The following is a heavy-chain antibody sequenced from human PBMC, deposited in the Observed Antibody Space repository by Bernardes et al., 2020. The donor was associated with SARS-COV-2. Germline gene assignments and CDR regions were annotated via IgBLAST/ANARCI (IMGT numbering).Heavy chain of an antibody. CDR2: IWNDGSEQ. Sequence: GGSLRLSCAASGFTFSAYGMHWIRQAPGKGLEWVAVIWNDGSEQYYADSVKGRFTISRDNSDNTLYLQMNSLRAEDTAVYYCARVNYEATFDYWGQGTLVTVSS. D-gene: IGHD1-7*01. CDR1: GFTFSAYG. CDR3: ARVNYEATFDY. J-gene: IGHJ4*02. V-gene: IGHV3-33*01.